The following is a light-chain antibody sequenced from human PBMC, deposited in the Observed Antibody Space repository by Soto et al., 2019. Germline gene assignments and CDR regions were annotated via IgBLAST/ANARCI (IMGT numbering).Light chain of an antibody. V-gene: IGKV3-20*01. CDR3: QQYANSPFT. CDR2: GAS. CDR1: QSVSSNY. J-gene: IGKJ2*01. Sequence: EIVLTQSPGTLPLSPGERATLSCRASQSVSSNYLVWYQQKPGQAPRPLIYGASSRATGIPDRFSGSGSGTDFTLTISRLEPDDFSVYYWQQYANSPFTFGRGTNLEIK.